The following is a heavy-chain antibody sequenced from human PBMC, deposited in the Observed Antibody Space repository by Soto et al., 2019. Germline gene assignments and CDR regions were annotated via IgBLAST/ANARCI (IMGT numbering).Heavy chain of an antibody. J-gene: IGHJ4*02. CDR1: SASMSSHY. CDR3: ARADPDASVGY. D-gene: IGHD3-16*01. CDR2: ISYSGST. Sequence: SETLSLTCTVSSASMSSHYWTWLRQSPGKGLEWIGYISYSGSTYYNPSHKSRVTISADTSRNQFSLKLSAVISADTAVYYCARADPDASVGYWGQGTLVTVSS. V-gene: IGHV4-59*11.